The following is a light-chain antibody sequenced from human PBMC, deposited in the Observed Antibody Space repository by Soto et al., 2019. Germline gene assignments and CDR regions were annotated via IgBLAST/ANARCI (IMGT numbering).Light chain of an antibody. J-gene: IGKJ3*01. CDR1: HDITSY. Sequence: DIQMTQSPSSLSASVGDRVTITCQTSHDITSYLNWYQHKPGKAPKLLIYDASILEAGVPSRFSGSGSRADFTFTISSLEPEDVATYYLQKCDYLPIFGPGTTVDFK. V-gene: IGKV1-33*01. CDR3: QKCDYLPI. CDR2: DAS.